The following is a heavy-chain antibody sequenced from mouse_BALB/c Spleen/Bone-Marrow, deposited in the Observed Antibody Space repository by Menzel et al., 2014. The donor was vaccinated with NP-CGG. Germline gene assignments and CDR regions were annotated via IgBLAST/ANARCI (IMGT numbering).Heavy chain of an antibody. D-gene: IGHD1-1*01. V-gene: IGHV5-17*02. CDR2: ISSGSSTL. J-gene: IGHJ2*01. Sequence: EVKLEESGGGLVQPGGSRKLSCAASGFTFSSFGMHWVRQAPEKGLEWVAYISSGSSTLYYADTVKGRFTISRDNTKNTLFLQMTSLRSEDTAMYYCASSPYGYFDYRGQGTTLTVSS. CDR1: GFTFSSFG. CDR3: ASSPYGYFDY.